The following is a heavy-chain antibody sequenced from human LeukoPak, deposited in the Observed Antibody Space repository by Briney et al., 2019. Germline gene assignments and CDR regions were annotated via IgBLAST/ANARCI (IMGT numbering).Heavy chain of an antibody. Sequence: GGSLRLSCAASGFTFSTNIMNWVRQAPGKGLEWVSSISSGSNYIYYADSVKGRFTISRDNTENSLYLQMNSLRAEDTAVYYCARDLGGYSEFDYWDQGTLVTVSS. D-gene: IGHD3-22*01. CDR2: ISSGSNYI. CDR3: ARDLGGYSEFDY. CDR1: GFTFSTNI. J-gene: IGHJ4*02. V-gene: IGHV3-21*04.